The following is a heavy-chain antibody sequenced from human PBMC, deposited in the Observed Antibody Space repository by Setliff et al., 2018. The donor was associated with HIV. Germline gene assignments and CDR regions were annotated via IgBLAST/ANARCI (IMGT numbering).Heavy chain of an antibody. D-gene: IGHD6-19*01. CDR1: GGSISSYY. Sequence: PSETLSLTCTVSGGSISSYYWSWIRQPPGKGLEWIGYIYYSGSTNYNPSLKSRVPISVDTSKNQFSLKLSSVTAADTAVYYCARGPPGYSSGWYYGSLGYMDVWGKGTTVTVSS. CDR2: IYYSGST. V-gene: IGHV4-59*01. CDR3: ARGPPGYSSGWYYGSLGYMDV. J-gene: IGHJ6*03.